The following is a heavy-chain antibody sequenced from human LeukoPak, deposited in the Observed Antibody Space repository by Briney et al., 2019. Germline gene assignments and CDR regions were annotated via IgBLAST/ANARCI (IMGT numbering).Heavy chain of an antibody. CDR3: ARDRGILPRRGYYYGMDV. Sequence: ATVKVSCKASGYIFSSYAMHWVRQAPGQRLECMGWINAGNGNTKYSQKFQGRVTITVDESTSTAYMELSSLRSEDTAVYYCARDRGILPRRGYYYGMDVWGQGTTVTVSS. CDR2: INAGNGNT. J-gene: IGHJ6*02. V-gene: IGHV1-3*01. D-gene: IGHD3-9*01. CDR1: GYIFSSYA.